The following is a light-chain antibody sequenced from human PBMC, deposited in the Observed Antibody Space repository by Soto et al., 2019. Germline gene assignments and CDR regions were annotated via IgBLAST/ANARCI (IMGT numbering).Light chain of an antibody. CDR2: EVS. Sequence: QSLLTQPASVSGSPRQSITISRTGTSSDVGGYDYVSWYQLHPGKAPKLMVFEVSNRPSGVSYRFSGSKSGNTASLTISGLQAEDEADYFCSSYSISTAYLFGTGTKVTVL. J-gene: IGLJ1*01. CDR3: SSYSISTAYL. CDR1: SSDVGGYDY. V-gene: IGLV2-14*01.